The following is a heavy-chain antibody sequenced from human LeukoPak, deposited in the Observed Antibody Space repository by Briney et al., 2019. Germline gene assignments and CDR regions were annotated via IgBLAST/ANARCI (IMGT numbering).Heavy chain of an antibody. Sequence: GGSLRLSCEVSGFSFSIYNMNWVRQAPGKGLEWVSSISSSSSYIFYADSVQGRFTISRDNAKNSLFLQMNSLRAEDTAVYYCARVGGTNFKYYFDYWGQGTLVTVSS. J-gene: IGHJ4*02. CDR1: GFSFSIYN. D-gene: IGHD2-8*01. V-gene: IGHV3-21*01. CDR3: ARVGGTNFKYYFDY. CDR2: ISSSSSYI.